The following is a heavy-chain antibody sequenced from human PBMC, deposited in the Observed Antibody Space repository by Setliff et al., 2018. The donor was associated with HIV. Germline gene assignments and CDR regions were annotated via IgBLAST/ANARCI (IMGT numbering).Heavy chain of an antibody. CDR1: GGSINDYY. Sequence: SETLSLTCPVSGGSINDYYWTWIRQPPGKRLEWIGYISYRGITNYSPSLKSRVSMSVDTSKNQFSLRLSSVTATDTAIYFCARGLRSDNYYFHGMDVWGQGTTVTVSS. D-gene: IGHD5-12*01. CDR2: ISYRGIT. J-gene: IGHJ6*02. CDR3: ARGLRSDNYYFHGMDV. V-gene: IGHV4-59*08.